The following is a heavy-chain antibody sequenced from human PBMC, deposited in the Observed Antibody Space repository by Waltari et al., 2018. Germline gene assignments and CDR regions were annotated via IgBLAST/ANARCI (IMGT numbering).Heavy chain of an antibody. CDR3: ATETIFGVVAKSDY. CDR1: GYTFTGYY. J-gene: IGHJ4*02. Sequence: QVQLVQSGAEVKKPGASVKVSCKASGYTFTGYYMHWVRQAPGQGLEWMGWINPNIGGTNYAQKFQGRVTMTRDTSISTAYMELSRLRSDDTAVYYCATETIFGVVAKSDYWGQGTLVTVSS. D-gene: IGHD3-3*01. CDR2: INPNIGGT. V-gene: IGHV1-2*02.